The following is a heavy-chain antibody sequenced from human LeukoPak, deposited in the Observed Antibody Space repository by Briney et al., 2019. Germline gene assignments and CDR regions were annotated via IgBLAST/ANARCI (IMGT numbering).Heavy chain of an antibody. J-gene: IGHJ4*02. CDR2: IYYSGST. D-gene: IGHD6-25*01. CDR1: GGSTSSYY. Sequence: SETLSLTCTVSGGSTSSYYGSWLRQPPGKGVEGIGYIYYSGSTNYNPSLKRRVTISVDTSKNQFSLKPSSVTAADTAVYYCARDGFYFDYWGQGTLVTVSS. V-gene: IGHV4-59*01. CDR3: ARDGFYFDY.